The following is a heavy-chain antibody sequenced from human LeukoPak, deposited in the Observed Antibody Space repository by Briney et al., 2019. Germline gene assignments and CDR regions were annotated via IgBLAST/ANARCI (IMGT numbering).Heavy chain of an antibody. Sequence: GGSLRLSCAASGFTFDDYAMHWVRQAPGKGLEWVSGISWNSGSIGYADSVKGRFTISRDNAKNSPYLQMNSLRAEDMALYYCAKDMTAGWWPTDAFDIWGQGTMVTVSS. D-gene: IGHD2-15*01. V-gene: IGHV3-9*03. CDR3: AKDMTAGWWPTDAFDI. CDR2: ISWNSGSI. CDR1: GFTFDDYA. J-gene: IGHJ3*02.